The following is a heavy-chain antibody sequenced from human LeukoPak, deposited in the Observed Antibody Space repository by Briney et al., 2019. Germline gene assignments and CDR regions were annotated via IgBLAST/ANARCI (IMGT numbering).Heavy chain of an antibody. CDR2: ISSSSSYI. D-gene: IGHD3-3*01. J-gene: IGHJ6*03. Sequence: GGSLRLSCAASGFTFSSYSMNWVRQAPGKGLEWVSSISSSSSYIYYADSVKGRFTISRDNAKNSLYLQMNSLRAEDTAVYYCARGRPYDFWSGYYYYMDVWGKGTTVTVSS. CDR3: ARGRPYDFWSGYYYYMDV. V-gene: IGHV3-21*01. CDR1: GFTFSSYS.